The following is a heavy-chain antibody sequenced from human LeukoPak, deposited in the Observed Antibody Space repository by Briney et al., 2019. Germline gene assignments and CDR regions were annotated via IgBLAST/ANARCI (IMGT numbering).Heavy chain of an antibody. V-gene: IGHV4-59*12. CDR2: IYHSGST. J-gene: IGHJ4*02. Sequence: PSETLSLTCTVSGASMTTYYWSWIRQPPGKGLEWIGYIYHSGSTYYNPSLKSRVTISVDRSKNQFSLKLSSVTAADTAVYYCARGYCSSTSCHVLPYFDYWGQGTLVTVSS. CDR3: ARGYCSSTSCHVLPYFDY. D-gene: IGHD2-2*01. CDR1: GASMTTYY.